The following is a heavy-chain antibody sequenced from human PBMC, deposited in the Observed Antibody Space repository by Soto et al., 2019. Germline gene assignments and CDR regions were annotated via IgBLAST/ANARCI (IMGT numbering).Heavy chain of an antibody. CDR2: INPSGGST. V-gene: IGHV1-46*01. CDR1: GYTFTNYY. Sequence: QVRLVQSGAEMKKPGASVKLSCKASGYTFTNYYINWVRQAPGHGLEWMTVINPSGGSTDYAQKFQGRVTLTRDTSTSTVHMELSSLRSEDTAVYYCARPGIPRETGYHFGMDVWGQGTTVTVSS. CDR3: ARPGIPRETGYHFGMDV. D-gene: IGHD1-1*01. J-gene: IGHJ6*02.